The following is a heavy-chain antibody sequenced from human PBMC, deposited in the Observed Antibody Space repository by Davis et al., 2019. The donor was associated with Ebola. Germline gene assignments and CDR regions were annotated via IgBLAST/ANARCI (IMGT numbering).Heavy chain of an antibody. CDR3: ARDYGDSYFDY. CDR2: INHSGST. CDR1: GGSFSGYY. V-gene: IGHV4-34*01. D-gene: IGHD4-17*01. J-gene: IGHJ4*02. Sequence: MPSETLSLTCAVYGGSFSGYYWSWIRQPPGKGLEWIGEINHSGSTNYNPSLKSRVTISVDTSKNQFSLKLSSVTAADTAVYYCARDYGDSYFDYWGQGTLVTVSS.